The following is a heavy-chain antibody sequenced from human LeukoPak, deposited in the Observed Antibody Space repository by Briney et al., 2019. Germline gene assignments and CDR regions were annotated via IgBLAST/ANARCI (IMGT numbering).Heavy chain of an antibody. D-gene: IGHD6-19*01. CDR2: MNPSGGST. V-gene: IGHV1-46*01. J-gene: IGHJ4*02. CDR1: GYTFTSYF. Sequence: EASVKVSCKASGYTFTSYFIHWVRQAPGQGLEWMGIMNPSGGSTSYSQEFQGRVTMTRDTSTSTVYLELSSLRSEDTAVYFCARGHGRYSSGFLGYWGQGTLVTVSS. CDR3: ARGHGRYSSGFLGY.